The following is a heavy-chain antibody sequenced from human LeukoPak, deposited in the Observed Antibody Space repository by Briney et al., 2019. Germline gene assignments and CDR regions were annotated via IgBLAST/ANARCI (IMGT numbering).Heavy chain of an antibody. CDR3: AREEKADYYGSGSYGRFDP. D-gene: IGHD3-10*01. CDR2: ILYDGSNK. J-gene: IGHJ5*02. V-gene: IGHV3-30*02. CDR1: RFIFSSYG. Sequence: GGSLRLSCAASRFIFSSYGMHWVRQAPGRGLEWVAFILYDGSNKYYADSVKGRFTISRDNSKNTLYLQMNSLRAEDTAVYYCAREEKADYYGSGSYGRFDPWGQGTLVTVSS.